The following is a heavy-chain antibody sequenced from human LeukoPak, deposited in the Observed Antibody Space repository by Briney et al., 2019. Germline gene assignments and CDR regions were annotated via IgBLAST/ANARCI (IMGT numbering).Heavy chain of an antibody. D-gene: IGHD6-19*01. CDR3: AKLGYSSDCYILRNEFCQH. CDR2: IISDGSSA. J-gene: IGHJ1*01. CDR1: GFTFSSYW. Sequence: GGSLRLSCAASGFTFSSYWMHWVRQAPGKGLVWVSRIISDGSSATYADSVKGRFTISRDNAKNTLYLQMNSLRAEDTAVYYCAKLGYSSDCYILRNEFCQHWGRGTLVTVSS. V-gene: IGHV3-74*01.